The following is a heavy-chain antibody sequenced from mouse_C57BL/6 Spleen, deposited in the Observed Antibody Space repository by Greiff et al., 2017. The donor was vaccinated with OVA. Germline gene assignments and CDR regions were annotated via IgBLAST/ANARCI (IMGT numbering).Heavy chain of an antibody. Sequence: DVQLQESGPGLVKPSQSLSLTCSVTGYSITSGYYWNWLRQFPGNKLEWMGYISYDGSNNYNPSLKNRISITRDTSKNQFFLKLNSVTTEDTATYYCARGYFDVWGTGTTVTVSS. V-gene: IGHV3-6*01. CDR3: ARGYFDV. CDR2: ISYDGSN. J-gene: IGHJ1*03. CDR1: GYSITSGYY.